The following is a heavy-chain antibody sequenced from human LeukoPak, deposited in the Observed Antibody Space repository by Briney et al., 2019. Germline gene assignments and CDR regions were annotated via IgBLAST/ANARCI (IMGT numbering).Heavy chain of an antibody. CDR3: ARGIESYGDYGY. CDR1: GGSISGSY. D-gene: IGHD4-17*01. Sequence: SETLSLTCTVSGGSISGSYWSWIRQPPGKGLEWIAYMYNSGSTNYNPSLKSRVTISINTSKNQFSLKLSSLTAADTAIYYCARGIESYGDYGYWGQGILVTVSS. J-gene: IGHJ4*02. CDR2: MYNSGST. V-gene: IGHV4-59*01.